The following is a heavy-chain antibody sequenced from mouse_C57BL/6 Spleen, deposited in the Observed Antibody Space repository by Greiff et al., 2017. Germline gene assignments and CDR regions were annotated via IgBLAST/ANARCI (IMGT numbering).Heavy chain of an antibody. CDR3: AVYYDYDAGFDY. V-gene: IGHV1-50*01. J-gene: IGHJ3*01. Sequence: QVQLQQPGAELVKPGASVKLSCKASGYTFTSYWMQWVKQRPGQGLEWIGEIDPSDGYTNYNPKFKGKATLTVDTSSSTAYMQLSSLTSEDSAVYYCAVYYDYDAGFDYWGQGTPVTVSA. CDR2: IDPSDGYT. CDR1: GYTFTSYW. D-gene: IGHD2-4*01.